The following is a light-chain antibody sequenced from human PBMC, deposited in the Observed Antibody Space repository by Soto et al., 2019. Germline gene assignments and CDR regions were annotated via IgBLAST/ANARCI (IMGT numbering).Light chain of an antibody. CDR2: DNN. CDR3: GTGDSSLSAGGA. V-gene: IGLV1-51*01. CDR1: SSNIGNNY. Sequence: QSVLTQPPSVSAAPGQKVTISCSGSSSNIGNNYVSWYQQLPGTAPKLLIYDNNKRPSGIPDRFSGSKSGTSATLGITGLQTGYEADYYCGTGDSSLSAGGAFGGGSKDTLL. J-gene: IGLJ2*01.